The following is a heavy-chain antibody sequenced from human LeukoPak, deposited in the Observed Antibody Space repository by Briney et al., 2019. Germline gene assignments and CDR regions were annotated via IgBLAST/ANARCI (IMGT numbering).Heavy chain of an antibody. J-gene: IGHJ5*02. CDR3: TRLTVIVVVPTTS. V-gene: IGHV3-73*01. Sequence: PGGSLRLSCAASGFTFSDSAIHWVRQASGKGLEWVGRIRSKVNNYATVYAASVKGRFTISRDDSKNTAYLQMNTLQTDDTAVYYCTRLTVIVVVPTTSWGQGTLVTVSS. CDR1: GFTFSDSA. CDR2: IRSKVNNYAT. D-gene: IGHD2-2*01.